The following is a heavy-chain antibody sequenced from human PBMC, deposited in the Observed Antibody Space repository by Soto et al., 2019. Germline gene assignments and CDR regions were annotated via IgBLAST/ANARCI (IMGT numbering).Heavy chain of an antibody. CDR1: GFSLSNARMG. Sequence: QVTLKESGPVLVKPTETLTLTCTVSGFSLSNARMGVSWIRQPPGKALEWLAHIFSNDEKSYSTSLKSRLTNSMDTSKSQVVLTMNNLDPVDTATYYCARIPGYDILTGYNNWFDPWGQGTLVTVSS. CDR3: ARIPGYDILTGYNNWFDP. J-gene: IGHJ5*02. V-gene: IGHV2-26*01. CDR2: IFSNDEK. D-gene: IGHD3-9*01.